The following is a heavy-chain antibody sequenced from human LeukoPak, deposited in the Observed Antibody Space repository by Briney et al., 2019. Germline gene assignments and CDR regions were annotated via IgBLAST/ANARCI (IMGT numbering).Heavy chain of an antibody. CDR1: GGSISGYY. CDR3: ARDPGGSGSYYDYYGMDV. J-gene: IGHJ6*02. Sequence: SETLSLTCTVSGGSISGYYWSWIRQPPGKGLEWIGYIYYSGSTNYNPSLKSRVSISVDTSKNQFPLKLTSVTAADTAVYYCARDPGGSGSYYDYYGMDVWGQGTTVTVSS. D-gene: IGHD3-10*01. CDR2: IYYSGST. V-gene: IGHV4-59*01.